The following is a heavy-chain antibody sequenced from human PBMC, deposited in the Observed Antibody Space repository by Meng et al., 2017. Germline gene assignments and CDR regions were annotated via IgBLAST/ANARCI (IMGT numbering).Heavy chain of an antibody. J-gene: IGHJ4*02. CDR3: ARERDGSGSYYNVVDY. D-gene: IGHD3-10*01. CDR1: GYTFTSYD. V-gene: IGHV1-8*03. CDR2: MNPNSGNT. Sequence: ASVKVSCKASGYTFTSYDINWVRQATGQGLEWMGWMNPNSGNTGYAQKFQGRVTITRNTSISTAYMELSSLRSEDTAVYYCARERDGSGSYYNVVDYWGQGTLVTVSS.